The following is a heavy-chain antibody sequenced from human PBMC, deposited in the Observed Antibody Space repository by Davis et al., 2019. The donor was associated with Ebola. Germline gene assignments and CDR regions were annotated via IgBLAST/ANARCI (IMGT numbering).Heavy chain of an antibody. J-gene: IGHJ5*02. CDR1: GGSFSGYY. CDR3: ARGVEATTGWFDP. CDR2: INHSGST. V-gene: IGHV4-34*01. Sequence: SETLSLTCAVYGGSFSGYYWSWIRQPPGKGLEWIGEINHSGSTNYNPSLKSRVTLSVDTSKNQFSLKLSSVTAADTAVYYCARGVEATTGWFDPWGQGTLVTVSS. D-gene: IGHD1-26*01.